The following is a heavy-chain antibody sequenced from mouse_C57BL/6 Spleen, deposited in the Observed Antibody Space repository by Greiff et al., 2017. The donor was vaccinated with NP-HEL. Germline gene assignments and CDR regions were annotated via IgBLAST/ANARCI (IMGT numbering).Heavy chain of an antibody. CDR3: ARGGLNYYGMDY. Sequence: VQLQQPGAELVMPGASVKLSCKASGYTFTSYWMHWVKQRPGQGLEWIGEIDPSDSYTNYNQKFKGKSTLTVDKSSSTAYMQLSSLTSEDSAVYYCARGGLNYYGMDYWGQGTSVTVSS. CDR2: IDPSDSYT. J-gene: IGHJ4*01. D-gene: IGHD3-1*01. V-gene: IGHV1-69*01. CDR1: GYTFTSYW.